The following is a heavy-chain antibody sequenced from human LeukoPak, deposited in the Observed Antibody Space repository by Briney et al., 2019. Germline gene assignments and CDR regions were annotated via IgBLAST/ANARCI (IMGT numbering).Heavy chain of an antibody. D-gene: IGHD3-16*01. Sequence: SETLSLTCTVSGGSISSYYWSWIRQPPGKGLEWIGYIYYSGSTNYNPSLKSRVTISVDTSKNQFSLKLSSVTAADTAVYYCARGYYDYVWGSFGGGNYYYYMDVWGKGTTVTISS. CDR1: GGSISSYY. CDR3: ARGYYDYVWGSFGGGNYYYYMDV. J-gene: IGHJ6*03. V-gene: IGHV4-59*01. CDR2: IYYSGST.